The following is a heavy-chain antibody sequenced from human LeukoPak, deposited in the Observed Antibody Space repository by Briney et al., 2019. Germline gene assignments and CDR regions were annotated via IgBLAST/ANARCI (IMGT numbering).Heavy chain of an antibody. CDR1: DDSISDYY. CDR3: TRGAGWLIDY. V-gene: IGHV4-59*01. CDR2: FHNSGTS. J-gene: IGHJ4*02. D-gene: IGHD3-16*01. Sequence: SETLSLTCTVSDDSISDYYRGWIRQPPGKGLEWIGYFHNSGTSTYNPSLKSRVTISADTSKNQFSLKLNSLTAADTAVYYCTRGAGWLIDYWGQGILVTVSS.